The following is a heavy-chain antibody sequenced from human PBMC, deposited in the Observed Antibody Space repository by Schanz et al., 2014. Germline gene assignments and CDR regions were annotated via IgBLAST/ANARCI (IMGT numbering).Heavy chain of an antibody. Sequence: EGQLAESGGGLVQPGGSLRLSCAASGFTVSSNHMSWVRQAPGKGLEWVSCTNGDGTNAKYADSVKGRFTISRDNSKNTLYLQMNSLRTEDTAVYYCASPSGYSDYGTYFDFWGQGTLVTVSS. CDR2: TNGDGTNA. V-gene: IGHV3-66*02. D-gene: IGHD5-12*01. CDR3: ASPSGYSDYGTYFDF. CDR1: GFTVSSNH. J-gene: IGHJ4*02.